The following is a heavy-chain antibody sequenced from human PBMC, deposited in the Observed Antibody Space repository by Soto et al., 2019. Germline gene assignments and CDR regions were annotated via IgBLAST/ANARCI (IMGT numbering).Heavy chain of an antibody. CDR1: GGSFSGYY. CDR2: INHSGST. CDR3: ASGIPGDYGDYGNWFDP. V-gene: IGHV4-34*01. J-gene: IGHJ5*02. D-gene: IGHD4-17*01. Sequence: PSETLSLTCAVYGGSFSGYYWSWIRQPPGKGLEWIGEINHSGSTNYNPSLKSRVTISVDRSKNQFSLKLSSVTAADTAVYYCASGIPGDYGDYGNWFDPWGQGTLVTVSS.